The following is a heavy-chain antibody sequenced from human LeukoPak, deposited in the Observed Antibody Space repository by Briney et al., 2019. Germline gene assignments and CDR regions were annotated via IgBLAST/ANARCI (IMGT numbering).Heavy chain of an antibody. CDR2: IYYTGST. Sequence: PSETLSLTCSVSGGSISSYYWSWIRQPPGKGLEWIGHIYYTGSTNYNPSLKSRVTISVDTSKNQFSLKLSSVTAADTAVYYCARDTAGGPQGPYYYYGMDVWGQGTTVTVSS. CDR3: ARDTAGGPQGPYYYYGMDV. J-gene: IGHJ6*02. V-gene: IGHV4-59*01. D-gene: IGHD1-14*01. CDR1: GGSISSYY.